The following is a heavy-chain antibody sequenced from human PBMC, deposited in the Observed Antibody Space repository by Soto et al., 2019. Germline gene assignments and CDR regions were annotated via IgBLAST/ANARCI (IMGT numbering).Heavy chain of an antibody. J-gene: IGHJ6*02. CDR1: GFTFSSYS. D-gene: IGHD3-9*01. Sequence: PGGSLRLSCAASGFTFSSYSMNWVRQAPGKGLEWVSYISSSSSTIYYADSVKGRFTISRDNAKNSLYLQMNSLRDEDTAVYYCAREGDWLFVDSTYGNYYGMDVWGQGTTVTVSS. CDR2: ISSSSSTI. V-gene: IGHV3-48*02. CDR3: AREGDWLFVDSTYGNYYGMDV.